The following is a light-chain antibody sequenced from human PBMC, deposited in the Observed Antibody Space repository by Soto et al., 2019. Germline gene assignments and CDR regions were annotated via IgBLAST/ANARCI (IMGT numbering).Light chain of an antibody. CDR2: DVN. CDR1: SSDVGGYNY. Sequence: QSVLTQPASVSRSPGQSIAISCTGTSSDVGGYNYVSWYQQHPGKAPKLMVYDVNDRPSGVSDRFSGSKSGNTASLTISGLQAEDEADYYCSSYTSSSTYVFGTGTKVT. J-gene: IGLJ1*01. CDR3: SSYTSSSTYV. V-gene: IGLV2-14*01.